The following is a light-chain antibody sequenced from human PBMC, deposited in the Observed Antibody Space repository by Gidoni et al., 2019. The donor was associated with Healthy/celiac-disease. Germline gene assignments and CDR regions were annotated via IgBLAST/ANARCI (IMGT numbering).Light chain of an antibody. CDR3: QQRSNWPLT. CDR2: DAS. J-gene: IGKJ4*01. CDR1: QSVSSY. V-gene: IGKV3-11*01. Sequence: EIGLTQSPATLSLSPGERATLSCRASQSVSSYLAWYQQKPGQAPRLLIYDASNRATGIPARFSGSGSGTYFTLTIRSLEPEDFAVYYCQQRSNWPLTFRGGTKVEI.